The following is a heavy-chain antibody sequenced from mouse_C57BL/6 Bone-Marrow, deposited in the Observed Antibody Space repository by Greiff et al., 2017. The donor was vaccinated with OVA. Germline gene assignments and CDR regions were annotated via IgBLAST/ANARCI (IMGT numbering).Heavy chain of an antibody. CDR1: GFTFSNYW. D-gene: IGHD2-4*01. Sequence: EVQLVESGGGLVQPGGSMKLSCVASGFTFSNYWMNWVRQSPEKGLEWVAQIRLKSDNYATHYAESVKGRFTISRDDSKSSVYLQMNNLRAEDTGIYYCTGYDHEEDYYAMDYWGQGTSVTVSS. V-gene: IGHV6-3*01. CDR2: IRLKSDNYAT. J-gene: IGHJ4*01. CDR3: TGYDHEEDYYAMDY.